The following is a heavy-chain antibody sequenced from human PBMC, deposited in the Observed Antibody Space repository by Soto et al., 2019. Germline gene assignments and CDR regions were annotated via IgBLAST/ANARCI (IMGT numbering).Heavy chain of an antibody. CDR1: GYAFTTYG. CDR3: ARGRYGDY. V-gene: IGHV1-18*01. D-gene: IGHD1-1*01. CDR2: ISAHNGNT. Sequence: QVHLVQSGAEVKKPGSSVKVSRKGSGYAFTTYGITSVRQAPGQGLEWMGWISAHNGNTNYAQKLQGRVTVTRDTSTSTAYIVLRSLRSDDTAVYYCARGRYGDYWGQGALVTVSS. J-gene: IGHJ4*02.